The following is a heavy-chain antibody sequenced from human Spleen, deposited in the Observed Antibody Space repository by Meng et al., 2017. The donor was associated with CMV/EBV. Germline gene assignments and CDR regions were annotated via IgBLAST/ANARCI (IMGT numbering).Heavy chain of an antibody. CDR2: IRGKAYGATT. J-gene: IGHJ2*01. CDR1: GFTFGDYA. D-gene: IGHD1-26*01. V-gene: IGHV3-49*04. Sequence: GESLKISCSGSGFTFGDYALSWVRQAPGKGLEWVGFIRGKAYGATTLYAASVGGRFTISRDDSKGIAYLHMNSLKTEDTAVYYCAREGVIVGAGSRWYFDLWGRGTLVTVSS. CDR3: AREGVIVGAGSRWYFDL.